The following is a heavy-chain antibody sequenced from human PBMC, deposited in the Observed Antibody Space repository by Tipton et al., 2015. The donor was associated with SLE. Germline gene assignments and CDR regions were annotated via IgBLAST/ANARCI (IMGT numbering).Heavy chain of an antibody. Sequence: TLSLTCTVSGGSISSSSYYWGWIRQPPGEGLEWIGSIYYSGSTYYNPSLKSRVTIPVDTSKNQFSLKLSSVTAADTAVYYCARRGGAAGGTFDYWGQGTLVTVSS. D-gene: IGHD6-13*01. CDR2: IYYSGST. CDR3: ARRGGAAGGTFDY. CDR1: GGSISSSSYY. V-gene: IGHV4-39*07. J-gene: IGHJ4*02.